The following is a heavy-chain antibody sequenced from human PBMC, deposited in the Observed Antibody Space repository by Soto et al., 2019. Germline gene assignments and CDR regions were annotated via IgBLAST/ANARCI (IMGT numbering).Heavy chain of an antibody. CDR3: AAHPGGGGY. CDR2: IYSGGYT. J-gene: IGHJ4*02. CDR1: GFTVSNNY. V-gene: IGHV3-53*01. Sequence: EVQLVESGGGLIQPGGSLRLSCAVSGFTVSNNYMSWVRQAPGKGLEGVSVIYSGGYTAYGDSVKGRFTISRDNSKNTQSPQKYSLSAPDPAVFNCAAHPGGGGYWGQGTLVTVSS. D-gene: IGHD3-10*01.